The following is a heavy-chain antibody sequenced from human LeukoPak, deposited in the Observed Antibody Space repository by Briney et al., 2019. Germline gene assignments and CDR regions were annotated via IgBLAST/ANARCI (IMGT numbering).Heavy chain of an antibody. CDR2: INRRGHT. J-gene: IGHJ4*02. CDR3: AKEVDCPSDCLFFHS. CDR1: GFTFDRFT. Sequence: GGSLRLSCAASGFTFDRFTIHWVRQTPGKGLEWVSLINRRGHTFYADSGKGRFTISRDNSRNSVFLQTNSLRPEDTALYHCAKEVDCPSDCLFFHSWGQGTLVTVSS. D-gene: IGHD2-21*02. V-gene: IGHV3-43*01.